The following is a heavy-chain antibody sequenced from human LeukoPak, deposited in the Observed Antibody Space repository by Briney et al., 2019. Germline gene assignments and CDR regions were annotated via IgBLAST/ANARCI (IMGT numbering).Heavy chain of an antibody. D-gene: IGHD3-22*01. Sequence: SETLSLTCTVSGGSISSYYWSWIRQPPGKGLEWIGYIYYSGSTNYNPSLKSRVTISVDTSKNQFSLKLSSVTAADTAVYYCARGGNYYDSSGYYFDDWGQGTLVTVSS. CDR3: ARGGNYYDSSGYYFDD. CDR2: IYYSGST. V-gene: IGHV4-59*01. J-gene: IGHJ4*02. CDR1: GGSISSYY.